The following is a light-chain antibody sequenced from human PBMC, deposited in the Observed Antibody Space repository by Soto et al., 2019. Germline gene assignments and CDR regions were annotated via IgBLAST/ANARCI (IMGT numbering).Light chain of an antibody. Sequence: DIQMTQSPSTLSASVGDRGTITCRASQSISSWLAGYQQKPGKAPKLLIYDASSLESGVPSRFSGSGSGTAFTLTLSSLQPDDFASYYCQQYNSYSPYTFGQGTKLEIK. CDR1: QSISSW. CDR2: DAS. V-gene: IGKV1-5*01. CDR3: QQYNSYSPYT. J-gene: IGKJ2*01.